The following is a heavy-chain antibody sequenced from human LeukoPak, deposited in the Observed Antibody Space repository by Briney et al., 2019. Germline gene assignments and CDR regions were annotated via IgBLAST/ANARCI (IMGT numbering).Heavy chain of an antibody. CDR2: VRYDSSNK. D-gene: IGHD1-26*01. V-gene: IGHV3-30*02. CDR3: ARVIGWDEPFDL. J-gene: IGHJ3*01. CDR1: GFTFSGYG. Sequence: PGGSLRLSCAASGFTFSGYGMHWVRQAPGKGLEWVAFVRYDSSNKYYADSVKGRFTVSRDNSKNMLYLQMNSLRAEDTAVYYCARVIGWDEPFDLWGHGTLVTVSS.